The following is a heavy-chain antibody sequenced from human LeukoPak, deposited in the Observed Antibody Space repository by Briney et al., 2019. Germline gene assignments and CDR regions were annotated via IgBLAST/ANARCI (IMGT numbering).Heavy chain of an antibody. CDR1: GFTFSTYG. V-gene: IGHV3-30*03. CDR3: ARARHSRGWRGAYFDY. Sequence: PGGSLRLSCAASGFTFSTYGLHWVRQAPGKGLEWVAVISYDGSHIYYADSVQGRFTISRENAKNSLYLEMNNLRAGDTAVYYCARARHSRGWRGAYFDYWGQGTLVTVSS. J-gene: IGHJ4*02. D-gene: IGHD6-19*01. CDR2: ISYDGSHI.